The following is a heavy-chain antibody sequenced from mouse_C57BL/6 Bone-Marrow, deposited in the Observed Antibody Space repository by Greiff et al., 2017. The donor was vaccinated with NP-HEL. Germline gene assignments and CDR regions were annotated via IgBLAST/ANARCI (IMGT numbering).Heavy chain of an antibody. Sequence: VQLQQSGPELVKPWASVKLSCKASGYTFTDYNMPWLKQSPGKSLEWIGYINPNNGGTSYNQKFTCKATLTVNRSSRTDYMELRSLRSEDAAVYYCARNDSFDDWGQGTLGTVSA. D-gene: IGHD2-4*01. CDR1: GYTFTDYN. V-gene: IGHV1-22*01. J-gene: IGHJ3*01. CDR3: ARNDSFDD. CDR2: INPNNGGT.